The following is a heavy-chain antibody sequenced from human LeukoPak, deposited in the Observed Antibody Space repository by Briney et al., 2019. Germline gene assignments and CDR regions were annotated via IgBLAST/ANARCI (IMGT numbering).Heavy chain of an antibody. J-gene: IGHJ4*02. CDR3: ARASLRDGYNYYFDY. D-gene: IGHD5-24*01. Sequence: ASVKVSCKVSGYTLTELSMQWVRQAPGKGLEWMGGFDPEDGETNYAQKFQGRVTITADESTSTAYMELSSLRSEDTAVYYCARASLRDGYNYYFDYWGQGTLVTVSS. V-gene: IGHV1-24*01. CDR1: GYTLTELS. CDR2: FDPEDGET.